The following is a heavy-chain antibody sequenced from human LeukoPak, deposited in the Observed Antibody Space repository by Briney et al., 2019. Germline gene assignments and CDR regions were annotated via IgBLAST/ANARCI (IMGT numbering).Heavy chain of an antibody. CDR2: ISLSGRT. Sequence: PSETLSLTCAVSGYSISSGYHWGWIRQPPGKGLEWLGSISLSGRTHYNPSLKSRLTMSVDTSKNQFSLKLSSVTAADTAVYYCARHSLYDSNGDSRYYFDYSGRGTLVTVSS. CDR1: GYSISSGYH. CDR3: ARHSLYDSNGDSRYYFDY. J-gene: IGHJ4*02. D-gene: IGHD3-22*01. V-gene: IGHV4-38-2*01.